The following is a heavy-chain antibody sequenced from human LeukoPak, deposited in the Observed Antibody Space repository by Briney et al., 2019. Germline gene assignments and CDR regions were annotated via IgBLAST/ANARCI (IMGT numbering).Heavy chain of an antibody. Sequence: GGSLRLSCAASEFIVNNNYMTWVRQAPGKGLEWVSVIYSGGNTYYADSVKGRFTIFRDNFKNSLYLQMNSLRAEDTAVYYCARGLGSGSSPFDYWGQGTLVTVSS. V-gene: IGHV3-53*01. J-gene: IGHJ4*02. D-gene: IGHD3-10*01. CDR1: EFIVNNNY. CDR2: IYSGGNT. CDR3: ARGLGSGSSPFDY.